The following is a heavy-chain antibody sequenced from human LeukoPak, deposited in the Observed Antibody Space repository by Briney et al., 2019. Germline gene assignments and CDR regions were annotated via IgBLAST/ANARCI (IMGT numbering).Heavy chain of an antibody. CDR3: ALVGATTFDY. V-gene: IGHV4-59*01. CDR1: GGSISSYY. D-gene: IGHD1-26*01. CDR2: IYYSGST. J-gene: IGHJ4*02. Sequence: SETLSLTCTVSGGSISSYYWSWIRQPPGKGLEWIGYIYYSGSTNYNPSLKSRVTISVDTSKNQFSLKLSSVTAADTAVYYCALVGATTFDYWGQGTLVTVSS.